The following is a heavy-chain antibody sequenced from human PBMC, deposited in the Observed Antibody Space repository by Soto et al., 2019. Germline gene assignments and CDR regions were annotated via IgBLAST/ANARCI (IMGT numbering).Heavy chain of an antibody. CDR2: IYHSGST. V-gene: IGHV4-30-2*01. D-gene: IGHD3-10*01. Sequence: SETLSLTCAVSGGSISSGGYSWSWIRQPPGKGLEWIGYIYHSGSTYYNPSLKSRVTISVDRSKNQFSLKLSSVTAADTAVYYCARGGELWFGELSHFDYWGQGTLVTVSS. J-gene: IGHJ4*02. CDR1: GGSISSGGYS. CDR3: ARGGELWFGELSHFDY.